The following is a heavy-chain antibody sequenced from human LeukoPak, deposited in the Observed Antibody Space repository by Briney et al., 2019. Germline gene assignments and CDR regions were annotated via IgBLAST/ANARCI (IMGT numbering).Heavy chain of an antibody. J-gene: IGHJ4*02. CDR1: GFTCGSHA. CDR3: GKTTVGYSSGQKPAWPVDY. CDR2: IFGSGGSP. D-gene: IGHD5-18*01. Sequence: PGGSLRLSCEASGFTCGSHAMYWVRQAPGKGLEWVAGIFGSGGSPHYADPVKGRFTISRDNSRNTVYLQINSLRAEDTAVYYCGKTTVGYSSGQKPAWPVDYWGQGTLVTVSS. V-gene: IGHV3-23*01.